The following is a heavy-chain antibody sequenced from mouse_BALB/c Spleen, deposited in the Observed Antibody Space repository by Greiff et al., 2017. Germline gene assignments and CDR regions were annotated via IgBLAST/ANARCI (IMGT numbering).Heavy chain of an antibody. V-gene: IGHV7-3*02. D-gene: IGHD2-4*01. J-gene: IGHJ3*01. CDR3: ARDRRDYDGFAY. CDR2: IRNKANGYTT. Sequence: EVQLQESGGGLVQPGGSLRLSCATSGFTFTDYYMSWVRQPPGKALEWLGFIRNKANGYTTEYSASVKGRFTISRDNSQSILYLQMNTLRAEDSATYYCARDRRDYDGFAYWGQGTLVTVSA. CDR1: GFTFTDYY.